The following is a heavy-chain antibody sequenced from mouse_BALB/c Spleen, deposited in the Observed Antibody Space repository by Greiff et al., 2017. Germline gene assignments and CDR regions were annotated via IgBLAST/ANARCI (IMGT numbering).Heavy chain of an antibody. V-gene: IGHV1-82*01. J-gene: IGHJ4*01. CDR1: GYAFSSSW. Sequence: VQLQQSGPELVKPGASVKISCKASGYAFSSSWMHWVKQRPGQGLEWIGRIYPGDGDTNYTGKFQGKATLTADKSSSTAYLQLSSLTSVDSAVYFCARYGNGYDAMDYWGQGTSVTVSA. CDR2: IYPGDGDT. D-gene: IGHD1-1*02. CDR3: ARYGNGYDAMDY.